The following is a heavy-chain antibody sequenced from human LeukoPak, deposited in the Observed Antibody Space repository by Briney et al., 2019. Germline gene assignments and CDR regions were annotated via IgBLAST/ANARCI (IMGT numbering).Heavy chain of an antibody. CDR2: INPNSGGT. CDR1: GYTFTGYY. J-gene: IGHJ3*02. V-gene: IGHV1-2*02. D-gene: IGHD5-18*01. CDR3: ARVELWAIEGDDAFDI. Sequence: ASVKVSCKASGYTFTGYYMHWVRQAPGQGLEWMGWINPNSGGTNYAQKFQGRVTMTRDTSISTAYMELSRLRSDDTAVYYCARVELWAIEGDDAFDIWGQGTMVTVSS.